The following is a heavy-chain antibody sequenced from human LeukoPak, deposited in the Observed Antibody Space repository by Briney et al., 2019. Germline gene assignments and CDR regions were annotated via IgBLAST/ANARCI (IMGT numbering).Heavy chain of an antibody. CDR1: GGTFSSYA. J-gene: IGHJ4*02. D-gene: IGHD2-15*01. V-gene: IGHV1-46*01. CDR2: INPSGGST. Sequence: ASVKVSCKASGGTFSSYAISWVRQAPGRGLEWMGIINPSGGSTSYAQKFQGRVAMTRDMSTSTVYMELSSLRSEDTAVYYCARGQADIYCSGGSCYFFDYWGQGTLVTVSS. CDR3: ARGQADIYCSGGSCYFFDY.